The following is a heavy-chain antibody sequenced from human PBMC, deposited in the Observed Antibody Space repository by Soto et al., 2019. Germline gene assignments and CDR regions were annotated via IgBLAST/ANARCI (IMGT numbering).Heavy chain of an antibody. V-gene: IGHV2-5*01. CDR3: AHRPAYDISTGYYPFDY. CDR2: IYWNDEI. J-gene: IGHJ4*02. Sequence: SGPTLVNPTQTLTLTCSFTGFSLSSSGAGVGWFRQSPGKALEWLALIYWNDEIRYSPSLASRLTITKDTSKDQVVLTLTNLGPVDTATYYCAHRPAYDISTGYYPFDYWGQGSLVTVSS. CDR1: GFSLSSSGAG. D-gene: IGHD3-9*01.